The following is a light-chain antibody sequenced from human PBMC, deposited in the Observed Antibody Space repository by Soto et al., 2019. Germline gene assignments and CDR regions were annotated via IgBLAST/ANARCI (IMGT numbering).Light chain of an antibody. CDR1: QTVSSK. J-gene: IGKJ2*01. Sequence: EIVLTQSPGTLSLSPGERATLSCRASQTVSSKLAWYQQKPGQAPRLLIYGASTRSTGVPATFSGSGSGTEFTLTISSLQSEDLAVYYCQQYDSWPYTFGQGTKVDIK. CDR2: GAS. CDR3: QQYDSWPYT. V-gene: IGKV3-15*01.